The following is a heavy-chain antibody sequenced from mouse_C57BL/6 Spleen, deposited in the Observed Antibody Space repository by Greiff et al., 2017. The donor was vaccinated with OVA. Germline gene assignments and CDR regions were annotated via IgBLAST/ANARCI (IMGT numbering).Heavy chain of an antibody. V-gene: IGHV3-6*01. J-gene: IGHJ2*01. CDR2: ISYDGSN. D-gene: IGHD2-3*01. CDR1: GYSITSGYY. CDR3: ARDPTYDNYFDY. Sequence: EVQRVESGPGLVKPSQSLSLTCSVTGYSITSGYYWNWIRQFPGNKLEWMGYISYDGSNNYNPSLKNRISITRDTSKNQFFLKLNSVTTEDTATYYCARDPTYDNYFDYWGQGTTLTVSS.